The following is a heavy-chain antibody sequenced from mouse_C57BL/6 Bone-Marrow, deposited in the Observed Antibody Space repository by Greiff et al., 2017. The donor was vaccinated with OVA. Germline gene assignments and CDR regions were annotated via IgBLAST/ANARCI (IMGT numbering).Heavy chain of an antibody. CDR1: GFNIKDDY. V-gene: IGHV14-4*01. CDR3: TTYRY. J-gene: IGHJ2*01. Sequence: VQLQQSGAELVRPGASVKLSCTASGFNIKDDYMHWVKERPEQGLEWIGWIDPENGDTEYASKFLGKTTIAADTSSKTVYLQLSSLTSEDTAVYYCTTYRYWGQGTTLTVSS. CDR2: IDPENGDT.